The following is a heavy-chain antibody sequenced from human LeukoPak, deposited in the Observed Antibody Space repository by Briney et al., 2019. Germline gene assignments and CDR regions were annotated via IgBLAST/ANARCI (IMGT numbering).Heavy chain of an antibody. V-gene: IGHV3-48*03. D-gene: IGHD1-26*01. CDR2: ISSSASSI. J-gene: IGHJ4*02. Sequence: GGSLRLSCVASGFTFSSSEMNWVRPAPGKGLKWVSFISSSASSIYYADSVKGRFTISRDNAKNSLYLQMNSLRAEDTAVYYCARDRGVGASYFDYWGQGTLVTVSS. CDR3: ARDRGVGASYFDY. CDR1: GFTFSSSE.